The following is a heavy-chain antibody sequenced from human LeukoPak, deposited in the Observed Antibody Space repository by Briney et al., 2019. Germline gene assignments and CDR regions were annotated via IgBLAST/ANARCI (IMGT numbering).Heavy chain of an antibody. CDR3: AKDIVGTGYYFGMDV. CDR1: GFTFTSYA. J-gene: IGHJ6*02. CDR2: ISGGGENT. V-gene: IGHV3-23*01. D-gene: IGHD5-12*01. Sequence: PGGSLRLSCGASGFTFTSYAMSWIRQAPGKGLEWVSAISGGGENTYYGDSVKGRFTISRDNSKNTVSSQMSSLRAEDTAVYYCAKDIVGTGYYFGMDVWGQGTTVTVSS.